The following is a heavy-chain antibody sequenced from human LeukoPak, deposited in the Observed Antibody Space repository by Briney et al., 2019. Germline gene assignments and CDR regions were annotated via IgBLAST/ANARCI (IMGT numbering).Heavy chain of an antibody. CDR2: ISGSGGST. J-gene: IGHJ3*02. Sequence: GGSLRLSCAASGFTFSSYAMSWVRQAPGKGLEWVSAISGSGGSTYYADSVKGRFTISRDNSKNTLYLQMNSLRAEDTAVYYCAKGIRTCSSTSCYAFDIWGQGTMVTVSS. V-gene: IGHV3-23*01. CDR3: AKGIRTCSSTSCYAFDI. D-gene: IGHD2-2*01. CDR1: GFTFSSYA.